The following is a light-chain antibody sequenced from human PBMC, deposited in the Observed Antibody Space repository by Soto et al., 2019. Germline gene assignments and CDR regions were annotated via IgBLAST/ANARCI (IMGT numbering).Light chain of an antibody. J-gene: IGKJ1*01. V-gene: IGKV3-20*01. CDR3: QQYGSLSWT. CDR2: GTS. CDR1: QSVGSDY. Sequence: PATLSVSPGERATLSCRASQSVGSDYLAWYQQTPGQAQRILIFGTSGRATGIPDRFSGSGSGTDFTLTISRLEPEDSAVYYCQQYGSLSWTFGQGTKVDIK.